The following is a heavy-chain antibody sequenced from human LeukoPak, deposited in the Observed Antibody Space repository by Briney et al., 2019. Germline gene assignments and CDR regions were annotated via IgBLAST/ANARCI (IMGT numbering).Heavy chain of an antibody. CDR2: ISGSGGIT. CDR1: GSTFSSYA. Sequence: GGSLRLSCAASGSTFSSYAISWVRQAPGKGLEWVSAISGSGGITYYADSVKGRFTISRDNSKNTLYLRMNSLRAEDTAVYYCAKAPYNSGTYYIYYFDSWGQGTLVTVSS. V-gene: IGHV3-23*01. D-gene: IGHD3-10*01. J-gene: IGHJ4*02. CDR3: AKAPYNSGTYYIYYFDS.